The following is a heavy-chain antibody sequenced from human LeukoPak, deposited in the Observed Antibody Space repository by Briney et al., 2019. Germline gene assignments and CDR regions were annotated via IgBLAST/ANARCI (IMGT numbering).Heavy chain of an antibody. Sequence: RASVKVSCKASGYTFTNYDINWVRQATGQGLEWMGIINPSGGTTIYAQKFQGRVTMTRDTSTSTVYMELSSLRSEDTAVYYCARQRGGQYEHGFDIWGQGTMVTVSS. CDR3: ARQRGGQYEHGFDI. CDR2: INPSGGTT. J-gene: IGHJ3*02. CDR1: GYTFTNYD. V-gene: IGHV1-46*01. D-gene: IGHD2-8*01.